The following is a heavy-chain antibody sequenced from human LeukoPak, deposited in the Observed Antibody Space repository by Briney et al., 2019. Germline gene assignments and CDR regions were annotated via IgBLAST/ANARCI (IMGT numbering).Heavy chain of an antibody. CDR3: ARQRAAGTWAFDC. D-gene: IGHD6-13*01. Sequence: KPSETLSLTCSVSGGSISSSSYWWGWIRQPPGKGLEWIGSIYYSGNSYYNPSLKSRVTISVDTSKNQFSLQLSSVTAADTAVYFCARQRAAGTWAFDCWGQGTLVTVSS. J-gene: IGHJ4*02. CDR2: IYYSGNS. CDR1: GGSISSSSYW. V-gene: IGHV4-39*01.